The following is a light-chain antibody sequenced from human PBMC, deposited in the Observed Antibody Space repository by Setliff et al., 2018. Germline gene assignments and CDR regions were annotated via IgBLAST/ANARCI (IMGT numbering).Light chain of an antibody. CDR1: SSDVGGYNY. CDR3: SSYTSSSASYV. J-gene: IGLJ1*01. CDR2: DVS. Sequence: ALTQPASVSGSPGQSITISCTGTSSDVGGYNYVSWYQQHPGKAPKLMIYDVSNRPSGVSNRFSGSKSGNTASLTISGLQAEDETDYYRSSYTSSSASYVFGTGTKVTVL. V-gene: IGLV2-14*03.